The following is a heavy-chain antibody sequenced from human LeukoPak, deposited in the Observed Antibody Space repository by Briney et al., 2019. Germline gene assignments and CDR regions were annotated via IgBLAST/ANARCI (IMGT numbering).Heavy chain of an antibody. J-gene: IGHJ6*04. CDR2: IRREGYGGTT. V-gene: IGHV3-49*03. D-gene: IGHD3-3*01. CDR3: TRDHDFWRGPLDV. CDR1: GFNFGDYS. Sequence: GGPLRLSCTASGFNFGDYSLSWFRQAPGVGLEWVAFIRREGYGGTTEYAASVKGRFTISRDDSKSIAYLQMNSLKTEDTGVYYCTRDHDFWRGPLDVWGKGTTVTVSS.